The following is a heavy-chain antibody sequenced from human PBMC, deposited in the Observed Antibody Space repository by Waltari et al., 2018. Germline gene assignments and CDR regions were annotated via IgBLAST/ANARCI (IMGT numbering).Heavy chain of an antibody. D-gene: IGHD3-16*01. V-gene: IGHV1-69*04. Sequence: KKPGSSVKVSCKASGGTFSSYAISWVRQAPGQGLEWMGRIIPILGIANYAQKFQGRVTITADESTSTAYMELSSLRSEDTAVYYCAREGGAYYYGMDVWGQGTTVTVSS. CDR2: IIPILGIA. CDR1: GGTFSSYA. CDR3: AREGGAYYYGMDV. J-gene: IGHJ6*02.